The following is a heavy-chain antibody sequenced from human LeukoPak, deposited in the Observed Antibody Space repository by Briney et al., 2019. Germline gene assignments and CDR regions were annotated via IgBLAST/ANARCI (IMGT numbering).Heavy chain of an antibody. CDR2: IYYSGST. J-gene: IGHJ3*02. Sequence: SETLSLTCSVSGGSITSYYWSWIRQPPGKGLEWIGYIYYSGSTNYNPSLKSRVTISVDRSKNQFSLKLGSVTAADTAVYYCVRGYYYDSSGYWVRAFDIWGQGTMVTVSS. CDR1: GGSITSYY. D-gene: IGHD3-22*01. V-gene: IGHV4-59*12. CDR3: VRGYYYDSSGYWVRAFDI.